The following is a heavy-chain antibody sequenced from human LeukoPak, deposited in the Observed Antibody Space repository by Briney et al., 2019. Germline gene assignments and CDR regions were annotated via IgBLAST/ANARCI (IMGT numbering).Heavy chain of an antibody. Sequence: SETLSLTCTVSGGSISSYYWSWIRQPPGKGLEWIGYIYYSGSTNYNPSLKSRVTISVDTSKNQFSLKLSSVTAADTAVYYCARDLTIFGVVPHLYMDVWGKGTTVTVSS. D-gene: IGHD3-3*01. CDR3: ARDLTIFGVVPHLYMDV. J-gene: IGHJ6*03. CDR1: GGSISSYY. V-gene: IGHV4-59*12. CDR2: IYYSGST.